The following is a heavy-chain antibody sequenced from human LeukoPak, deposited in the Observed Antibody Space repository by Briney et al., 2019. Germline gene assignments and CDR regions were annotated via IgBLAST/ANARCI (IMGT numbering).Heavy chain of an antibody. D-gene: IGHD2-2*01. V-gene: IGHV3-23*01. CDR3: AKDGMGYCSSTSCYGHDY. Sequence: GGSLRLSCAASGFSFSSYAMSWVRQAPGKGLEWVSTTSGGDGSTDYADSVKGRFTISRDNSKNTLYLQMNSLRAEDTAVYYCAKDGMGYCSSTSCYGHDYWGQGTLVTVSS. CDR1: GFSFSSYA. J-gene: IGHJ4*02. CDR2: TSGGDGST.